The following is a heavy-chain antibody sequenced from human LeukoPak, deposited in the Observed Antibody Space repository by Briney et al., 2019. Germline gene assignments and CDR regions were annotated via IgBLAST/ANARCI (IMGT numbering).Heavy chain of an antibody. CDR3: ARAYSSSWYDSGSWFDP. V-gene: IGHV3-11*01. CDR1: GFTFSNAW. CDR2: ISSSGSTI. J-gene: IGHJ5*02. Sequence: GSLRLSCAASGFTFSNAWMSWVRQAPGKGLEWVSYISSSGSTIYYADSVKGRFTISRDNAKNSLYLQMNSLRAEDTAVYYCARAYSSSWYDSGSWFDPWGQGTLVTVSS. D-gene: IGHD6-13*01.